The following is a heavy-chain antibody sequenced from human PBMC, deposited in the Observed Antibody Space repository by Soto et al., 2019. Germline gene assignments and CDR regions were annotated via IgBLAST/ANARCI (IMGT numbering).Heavy chain of an antibody. Sequence: QVQLVQSGAEVKKPGASVKVSCKASGYTFTGYYMHWVRQAPGQGPEWMVWINPDSGGTTYAQKFQGMVTVTRDTSISTAYMEVSSLRSDDTAVYYCARGGSSSLDYWGQGTLVAVSS. CDR3: ARGGSSSLDY. D-gene: IGHD6-6*01. CDR2: INPDSGGT. CDR1: GYTFTGYY. V-gene: IGHV1-2*02. J-gene: IGHJ4*02.